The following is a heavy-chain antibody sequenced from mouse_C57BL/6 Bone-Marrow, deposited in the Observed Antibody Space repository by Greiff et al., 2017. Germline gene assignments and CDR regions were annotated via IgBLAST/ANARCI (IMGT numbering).Heavy chain of an antibody. CDR1: GFTFSDYY. D-gene: IGHD1-1*01. Sequence: DVKLVESGGGLVQPGGSLKLSCAASGFTFSDYYMYWVRQTPEKRLEWVAYISNGGGSTYYPDTVKGRFTISRDNAKNTLYLQMSRLKSEDTAMYYCARRGTTVVDYWGQGTTLTVSS. J-gene: IGHJ2*01. CDR3: ARRGTTVVDY. V-gene: IGHV5-12*01. CDR2: ISNGGGST.